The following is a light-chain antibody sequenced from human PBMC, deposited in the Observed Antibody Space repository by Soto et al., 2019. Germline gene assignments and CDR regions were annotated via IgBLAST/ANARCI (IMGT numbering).Light chain of an antibody. Sequence: EIVMTQSPATLSVSPGERATISCRASQSVSSNLAWYQQKPGQAPRLLIYGASTRATVIPARFSGSGSGTEFTLTISSLQSEDFAVYYCQQYNNWPYTFGEGTKLEIK. V-gene: IGKV3-15*01. CDR3: QQYNNWPYT. CDR1: QSVSSN. CDR2: GAS. J-gene: IGKJ2*01.